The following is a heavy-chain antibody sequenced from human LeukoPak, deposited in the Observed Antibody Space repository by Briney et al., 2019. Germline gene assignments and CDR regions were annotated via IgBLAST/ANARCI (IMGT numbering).Heavy chain of an antibody. J-gene: IGHJ5*02. CDR3: ARKRSGWYSP. D-gene: IGHD6-19*01. V-gene: IGHV4-59*08. CDR1: GGSISSYY. Sequence: SETLSLTCTVSGGSISSYYWSWIRQPPGKGLEWIGYIYYSGSTNYNPSLKSRVTISVDTSKNQFSLKLSSVTAADTAVYYCARKRSGWYSPWGQGTLVTVSS. CDR2: IYYSGST.